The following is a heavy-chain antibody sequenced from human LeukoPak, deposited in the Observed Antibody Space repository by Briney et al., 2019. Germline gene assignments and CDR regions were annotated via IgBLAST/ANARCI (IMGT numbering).Heavy chain of an antibody. CDR1: AFTFSSYA. Sequence: GGFLRLSCAASAFTFSSYAMSWVRQAPGKGLEWVSAISGSGGSTYYADSVKGRFTISRDNSKNTLDLQMNSLRAEDTAVYYCAKELRGWSSSWSYYFDYWGQGTLVTVSS. CDR2: ISGSGGST. D-gene: IGHD6-13*01. J-gene: IGHJ4*02. V-gene: IGHV3-23*01. CDR3: AKELRGWSSSWSYYFDY.